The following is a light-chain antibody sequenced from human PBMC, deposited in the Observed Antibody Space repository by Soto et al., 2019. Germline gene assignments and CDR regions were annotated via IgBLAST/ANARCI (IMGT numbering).Light chain of an antibody. J-gene: IGKJ1*01. CDR3: LHHGSSLWT. CDR2: SVS. CDR1: QSVSNDY. V-gene: IGKV3-20*01. Sequence: MVLTHSPGTLSLSPLYRATLSFMSIQSVSNDYLAWFQQKPGQTPRLLIYSVSSRATGIPDRFSGSGSGTDFTLTISRLEPEDFAMYYCLHHGSSLWTFGQGTKVDIK.